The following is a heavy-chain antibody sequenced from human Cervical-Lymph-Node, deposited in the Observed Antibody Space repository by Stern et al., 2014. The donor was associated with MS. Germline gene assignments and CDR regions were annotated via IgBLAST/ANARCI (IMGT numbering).Heavy chain of an antibody. J-gene: IGHJ4*02. CDR2: INPNSGGT. CDR3: ARGASDY. D-gene: IGHD3-16*01. Sequence: VQLVQSGAEVKKPGASLKVSCKASGYTFSVYNIHWVRQAPGQGLEWMGRINPNSGGTNYAKKFQGRVTMTRNPSISIVYMELTRLRSDDTAVYYCARGASDYWGQGTLVTVSS. V-gene: IGHV1-2*06. CDR1: GYTFSVYN.